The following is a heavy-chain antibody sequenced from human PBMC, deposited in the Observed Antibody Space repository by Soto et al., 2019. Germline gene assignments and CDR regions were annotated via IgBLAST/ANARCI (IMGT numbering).Heavy chain of an antibody. J-gene: IGHJ6*02. CDR2: IYYSGSA. Sequence: AETLSLTCTVSGGSISSSSYYWFWIRQPPGKGLEWIGSIYYSGSAYYNPSLKSRVTISVDTSKNQFSLKLSSVTAADTAVYYCARRGGSSRYYYYGMDVWGQGTTVTVSS. CDR1: GGSISSSSYY. CDR3: ARRGGSSRYYYYGMDV. D-gene: IGHD1-26*01. V-gene: IGHV4-39*01.